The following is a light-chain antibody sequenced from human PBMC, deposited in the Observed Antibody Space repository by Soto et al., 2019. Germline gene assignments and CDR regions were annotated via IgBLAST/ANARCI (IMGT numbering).Light chain of an antibody. CDR3: SSYTSSSTPV. V-gene: IGLV2-14*01. Sequence: QSALTQPASVSGSPGQSITISCTGSSSDVGGYNYVSWYQQHLGKAPKLMIYEVSNRPPGISNRFSGSKSGNTASLTLSGLQAEDEADYYCSSYTSSSTPVFGGGTKVTVL. CDR2: EVS. J-gene: IGLJ2*01. CDR1: SSDVGGYNY.